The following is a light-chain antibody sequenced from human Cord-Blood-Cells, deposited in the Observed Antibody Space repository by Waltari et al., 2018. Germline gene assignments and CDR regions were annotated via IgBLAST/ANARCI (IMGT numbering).Light chain of an antibody. Sequence: DIVMTQSPDSLAVSLGERDTINCKSSQSVLYSSNNKHYLAWYQHKPGQPPKLLIYWASTREAGVPDRFSGSGSGTDFTLTISSLQAEDVAVYYCQQYYSTPPTFGQGTKVESK. CDR2: WAS. CDR3: QQYYSTPPT. V-gene: IGKV4-1*01. CDR1: QSVLYSSNNKHY. J-gene: IGKJ1*01.